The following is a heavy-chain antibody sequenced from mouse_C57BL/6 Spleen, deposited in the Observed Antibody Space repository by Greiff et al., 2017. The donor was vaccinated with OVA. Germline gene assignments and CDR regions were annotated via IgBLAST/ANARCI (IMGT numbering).Heavy chain of an antibody. CDR3: ARDEDSNYFSFDY. J-gene: IGHJ2*01. D-gene: IGHD2-5*01. CDR2: IYPRSGNT. CDR1: GYTFTSYG. V-gene: IGHV1-81*01. Sequence: QVHVKQSGAELARPGASVKLSCKASGYTFTSYGISWVKQRTGQGLEWIGEIYPRSGNTYYNEKFKGKATLTADKSSSTAYMELRSLTSEDSAVYFCARDEDSNYFSFDYWGQGTTLTVSS.